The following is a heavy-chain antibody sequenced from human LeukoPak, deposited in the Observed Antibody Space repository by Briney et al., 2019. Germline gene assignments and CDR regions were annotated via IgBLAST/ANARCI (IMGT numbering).Heavy chain of an antibody. V-gene: IGHV4-39*07. CDR3: AMFESVAVGATPHLFDY. CDR1: GGSISSSSYY. J-gene: IGHJ4*02. Sequence: SETLSLTCTVSGGSISSSSYYWGWIRQPPGKGLEWIGEINHSGSTNYNPSLKSRVTISVDTSKNQFSLKLSSVTAADTAVYYCAMFESVAVGATPHLFDYWGQGTLVTVSS. D-gene: IGHD1-26*01. CDR2: INHSGST.